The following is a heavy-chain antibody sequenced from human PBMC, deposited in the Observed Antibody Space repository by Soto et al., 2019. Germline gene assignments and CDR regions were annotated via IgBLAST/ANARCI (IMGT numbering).Heavy chain of an antibody. CDR3: AREFTPRKAVAEHDY. V-gene: IGHV3-21*01. Sequence: EVQLVESGGGLVKPGGSLRLSCAASGFTFSSYSMNWVRQAPGKGLEWVSSISSSSSYIYYADSVKGRFTISRDNAKNSMYLQMNSLRAEDTAVYYCAREFTPRKAVAEHDYWGQGTLVTVSS. CDR1: GFTFSSYS. J-gene: IGHJ4*02. D-gene: IGHD6-19*01. CDR2: ISSSSSYI.